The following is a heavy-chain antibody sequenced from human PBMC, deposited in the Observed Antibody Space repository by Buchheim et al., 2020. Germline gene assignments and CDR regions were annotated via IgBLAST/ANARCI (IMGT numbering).Heavy chain of an antibody. CDR3: ARDFGWDYGDYGAFDY. CDR1: GGSISSSSYY. Sequence: QLQLQESGPGLVKPSETLSLTCTVSGGSISSSSYYWGWIRQPPGKGLEWIGSIYFSGSTSYNPSLKSRVTISVDTSKNQFSLKLSSVTAADTAVYYCARDFGWDYGDYGAFDYWGQGTL. V-gene: IGHV4-39*07. J-gene: IGHJ4*02. CDR2: IYFSGST. D-gene: IGHD4-17*01.